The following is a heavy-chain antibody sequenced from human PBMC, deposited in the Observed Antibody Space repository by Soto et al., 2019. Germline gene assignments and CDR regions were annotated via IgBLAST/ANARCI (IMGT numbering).Heavy chain of an antibody. CDR1: GGSISSSSYY. V-gene: IGHV4-39*01. CDR2: IYYSGST. Sequence: SETLSFTCTVSGGSISSSSYYWGWIRQPPGKGLEWTGRIYYSGSTYYNPSLKSRITISDDTTNNQFSLKLSSVTAADTAVYYCARHYYDSSRYEACFDDWGQGTLVSVSS. CDR3: ARHYYDSSRYEACFDD. J-gene: IGHJ4*02. D-gene: IGHD3-22*01.